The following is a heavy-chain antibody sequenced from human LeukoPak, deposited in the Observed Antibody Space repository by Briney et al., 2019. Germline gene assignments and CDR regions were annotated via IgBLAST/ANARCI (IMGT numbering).Heavy chain of an antibody. V-gene: IGHV4-59*01. D-gene: IGHD3-22*01. Sequence: SETLSLTCTVSGGSISSYYWSWIRQPPGKGLEWIGYIYYSGSTNCNPSLKSRVTISVDTSKNQFSLKLSSVTAADTAVYYCARSGYYDSSGHRQGWFDPWGQGTLVTVSS. CDR3: ARSGYYDSSGHRQGWFDP. CDR2: IYYSGST. CDR1: GGSISSYY. J-gene: IGHJ5*02.